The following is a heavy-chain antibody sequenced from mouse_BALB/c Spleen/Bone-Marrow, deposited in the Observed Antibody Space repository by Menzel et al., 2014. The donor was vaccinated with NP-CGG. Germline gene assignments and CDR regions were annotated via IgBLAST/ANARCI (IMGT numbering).Heavy chain of an antibody. CDR3: ARDRAMGY. CDR2: ISYSGST. CDR1: GYSITSDYA. Sequence: DVHLVESGPGLVKPSQSLSLTCTVTGYSITSDYAWNWIRQFPGNKLEWMGYISYSGSTSYNPSLKSRISITRDTSKNQFFLQLNSVTTEDTATYYCARDRAMGYWGQGTSVTVSS. V-gene: IGHV3-2*02. J-gene: IGHJ4*01.